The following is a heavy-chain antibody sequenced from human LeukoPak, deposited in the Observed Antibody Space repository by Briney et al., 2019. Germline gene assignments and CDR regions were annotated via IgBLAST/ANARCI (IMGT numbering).Heavy chain of an antibody. D-gene: IGHD4-17*01. CDR1: GFTFSSYS. V-gene: IGHV3-21*01. J-gene: IGHJ6*04. CDR3: ARRYGDSTSPRGMDV. Sequence: GGSLRLSCAASGFTFSSYSMNWVRQAPGKGLEWVSSISSSSSYIYYADSVKGRFTIFRDNAKNSLYLQMNSLRAEDTAVYYCARRYGDSTSPRGMDVWGKGTTVTVSS. CDR2: ISSSSSYI.